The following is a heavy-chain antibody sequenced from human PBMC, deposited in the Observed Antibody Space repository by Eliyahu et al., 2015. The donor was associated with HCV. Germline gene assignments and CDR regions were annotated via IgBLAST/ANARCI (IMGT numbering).Heavy chain of an antibody. CDR3: VRGAPYGSGSYELYYFDY. J-gene: IGHJ4*02. Sequence: LQESGPGLVKPSETLSLICTVSGGSIDTYYWSWVRQPAGKGLEWIGRXYSSGSTNYNPSPKSRVTMSVDTSKEQFSLKLTSVTAADTAVYYCVRGAPYGSGSYELYYFDYWGQGTLVTVSS. V-gene: IGHV4-4*07. CDR2: XYSSGST. CDR1: GGSIDTYY. D-gene: IGHD3-10*01.